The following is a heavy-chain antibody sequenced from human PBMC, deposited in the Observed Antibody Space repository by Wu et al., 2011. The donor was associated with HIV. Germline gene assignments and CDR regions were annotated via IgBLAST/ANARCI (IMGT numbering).Heavy chain of an antibody. CDR2: LNPRGGAT. Sequence: QVQLVQSGVFSEVKKPGASVKISCKASGYTLSNYFMHWVRQAPGQTLEWMGILNPRGGATSYAQKFQGRVTMTTDTSTSTVYMELSSLRSEDTAVYYCARDRWDSDSNFDYWGQGTLVTVSS. J-gene: IGHJ4*02. D-gene: IGHD3-22*01. V-gene: IGHV1-46*01. CDR1: GYTLSNYF. CDR3: ARDRWDSDSNFDY.